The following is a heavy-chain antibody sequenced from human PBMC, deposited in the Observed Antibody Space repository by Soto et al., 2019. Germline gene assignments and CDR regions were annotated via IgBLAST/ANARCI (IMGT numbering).Heavy chain of an antibody. CDR3: ATALVGGTDTPTLDY. V-gene: IGHV1-69*13. J-gene: IGHJ4*02. CDR1: GGTFSSYA. Sequence: ASVKVSCKASGGTFSSYAISWVRQAPGQGLEWMGGIIPIFGTANYAQKFQGRVTITADESTSTAYMELSSLRSEDTAVYYCATALVGGTDTPTLDYWGPGTLVTVSS. CDR2: IIPIFGTA. D-gene: IGHD1-26*01.